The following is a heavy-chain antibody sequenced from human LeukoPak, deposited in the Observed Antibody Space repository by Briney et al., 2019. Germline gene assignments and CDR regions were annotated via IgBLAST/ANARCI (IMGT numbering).Heavy chain of an antibody. CDR3: AKGRSDFFAYYYYLDV. D-gene: IGHD2-21*02. V-gene: IGHV1-46*03. CDR2: INPSGGST. Sequence: ASVKVSCKASGYTLTSSYIHWVRQAPGQGLEWMGLINPSGGSTTYAQKFQGRVTMTRDTSTSTVYMELTSLRSEDTAVYYCAKGRSDFFAYYYYLDVWGKGTTVTVSS. CDR1: GYTLTSSY. J-gene: IGHJ6*03.